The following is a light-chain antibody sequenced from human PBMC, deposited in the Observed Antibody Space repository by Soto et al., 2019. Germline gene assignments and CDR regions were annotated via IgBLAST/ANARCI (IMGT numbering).Light chain of an antibody. V-gene: IGLV2-14*01. Sequence: QSALTQPASVSGSPGQSITISCTGTSSDVGGYNYVSWYQQHPGKAPKLMIYEVSNRPSGVSNRFSGSKSGNTASLTISGLQAEDAADYYCISYTSSSALLFGGGTKLTVL. CDR3: ISYTSSSALL. J-gene: IGLJ2*01. CDR1: SSDVGGYNY. CDR2: EVS.